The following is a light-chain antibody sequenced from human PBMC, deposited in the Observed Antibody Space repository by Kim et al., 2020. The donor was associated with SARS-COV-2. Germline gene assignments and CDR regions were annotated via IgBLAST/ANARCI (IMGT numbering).Light chain of an antibody. J-gene: IGKJ2*01. Sequence: LSQGERAALSCRAGQTVYIFLAWYQQKPGQPPRLLIYDASNRATGIPARFSGSGSGTDFTLTIGSLEPEDSAVYYCQQRGTWPHTFGQGTKLEIK. CDR3: QQRGTWPHT. V-gene: IGKV3-11*01. CDR2: DAS. CDR1: QTVYIF.